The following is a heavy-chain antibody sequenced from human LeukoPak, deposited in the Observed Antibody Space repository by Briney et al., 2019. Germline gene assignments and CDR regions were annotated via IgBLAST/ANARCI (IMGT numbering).Heavy chain of an antibody. J-gene: IGHJ4*02. D-gene: IGHD1-26*01. V-gene: IGHV3-30*03. CDR1: GFTFNSYA. Sequence: PGGSLRLSCAASGFTFNSYAMSWVRQAPGKGLEWVAVISYDGSNKYYADSVKGRFTISRDNSKNTLYLQMNSLRAEDTAVYYCAMGLVGSQAQASDWGQGTLVTVSS. CDR2: ISYDGSNK. CDR3: AMGLVGSQAQASD.